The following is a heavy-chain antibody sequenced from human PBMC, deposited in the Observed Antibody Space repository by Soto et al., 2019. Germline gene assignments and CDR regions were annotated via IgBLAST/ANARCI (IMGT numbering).Heavy chain of an antibody. V-gene: IGHV1-2*02. CDR2: MNTNTNTT. D-gene: IGHD6-6*01. CDR3: AREVVETSSLWLDP. J-gene: IGHJ5*02. Sequence: ASVKVSCKASGYTFTGYYMHWVRQAPGQGLEWIGWMNTNTNTTDSAEVFEGRVSLTWDTSISTAYMQLNSLKIDDTAVYYCAREVVETSSLWLDPWGQGTLVTVSS. CDR1: GYTFTGYY.